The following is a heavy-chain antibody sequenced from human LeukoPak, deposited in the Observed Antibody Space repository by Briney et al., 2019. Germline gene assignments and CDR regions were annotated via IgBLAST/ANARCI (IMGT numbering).Heavy chain of an antibody. Sequence: SETLSLTCTVSGGSISSSSYYWGWIRQPPGKGLEWIGSIYYSGSTYYNPSLKSRVTISVDTSKNQFSLKLSSVTAADTAVYYCASDQTYYYYMDVWGKGTTVTVSS. J-gene: IGHJ6*03. CDR1: GGSISSSSYY. CDR2: IYYSGST. V-gene: IGHV4-39*07. CDR3: ASDQTYYYYMDV.